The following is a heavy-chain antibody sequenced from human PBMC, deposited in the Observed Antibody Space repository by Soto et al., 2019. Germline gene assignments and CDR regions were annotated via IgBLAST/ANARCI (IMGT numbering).Heavy chain of an antibody. CDR2: IYYTGNT. V-gene: IGHV4-31*03. D-gene: IGHD3-3*01. Sequence: PSVILSLTSPVSGGTVRSRSYYWSRNRQHPGRGLEWIGYIYYTGNTYYNPSLKSRLAISVDTSKNQFSLKLTSVTAADTAVYYCARDQRSAYYNDLCGQGTLVT. CDR1: GGTVRSRSYY. J-gene: IGHJ5*02. CDR3: ARDQRSAYYNDL.